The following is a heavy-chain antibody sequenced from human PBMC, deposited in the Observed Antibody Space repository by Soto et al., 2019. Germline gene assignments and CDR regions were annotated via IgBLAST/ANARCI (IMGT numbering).Heavy chain of an antibody. D-gene: IGHD6-13*01. J-gene: IGHJ6*02. CDR3: ARDRWRGYSSSWETHYYYYYGMDV. CDR2: IWYDGSNK. CDR1: GFTFSSYG. Sequence: QVQLVESGGGVVQPGRSLRLSCAASGFTFSSYGMHWVRQAPGKGLEWVAVIWYDGSNKYYADSVKGRFTISRDNSKNTLYRQMNSLRAEDTAVYYCARDRWRGYSSSWETHYYYYYGMDVWGQGTTVTVSS. V-gene: IGHV3-33*01.